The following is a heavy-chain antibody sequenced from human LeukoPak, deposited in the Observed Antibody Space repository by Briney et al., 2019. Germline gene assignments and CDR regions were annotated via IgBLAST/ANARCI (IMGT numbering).Heavy chain of an antibody. V-gene: IGHV1-8*01. CDR3: ARTLWFGELYSDY. CDR1: GYTFTSYD. CDR2: MNPNSGNT. J-gene: IGHJ4*02. D-gene: IGHD3-10*01. Sequence: ASVKVSCKASGYTFTSYDINSVRQATGQGLEWMGWMNPNSGNTGYAQKFQGRVTMTRNTSTSTAYMELSSLRSEDTAVYYCARTLWFGELYSDYWGQGTLVTVSS.